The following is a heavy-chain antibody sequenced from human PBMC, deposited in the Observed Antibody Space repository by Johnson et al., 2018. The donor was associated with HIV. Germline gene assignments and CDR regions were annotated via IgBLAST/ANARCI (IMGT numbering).Heavy chain of an antibody. V-gene: IGHV3-11*04. D-gene: IGHD3-9*01. CDR3: ATDGSAFSDILTRLDAFDI. CDR2: IRTDGSST. Sequence: QVQLVESGGGLVTPGGSVKLSCQGSGFTFSDYYMTWIRQAPGKGLEWVSYIRTDGSSTYYADAVKGRFTFSRDHSKNTLYLQMNSLRAEDTAVYYCATDGSAFSDILTRLDAFDIWGQGTMVTVSS. J-gene: IGHJ3*02. CDR1: GFTFSDYY.